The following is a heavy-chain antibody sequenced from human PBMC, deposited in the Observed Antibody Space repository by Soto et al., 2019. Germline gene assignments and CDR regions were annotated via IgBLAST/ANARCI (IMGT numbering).Heavy chain of an antibody. CDR3: AKSWDVLRNFDWLLTAD. J-gene: IGHJ4*02. Sequence: QVQLVESGGGVVQPGRSLRLSCEASGFTFSNYGMHWVRQAPGKGLEWVAVISHDGSNNYYADSVRGRFTISRDNSRNTVDLQMNSLTPEDTAVYYCAKSWDVLRNFDWLLTADWGQGILVTVSS. D-gene: IGHD3-9*01. CDR2: ISHDGSNN. CDR1: GFTFSNYG. V-gene: IGHV3-30*18.